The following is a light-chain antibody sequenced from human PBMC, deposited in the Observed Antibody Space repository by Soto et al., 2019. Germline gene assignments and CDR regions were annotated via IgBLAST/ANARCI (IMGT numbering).Light chain of an antibody. V-gene: IGKV3-15*01. CDR3: QRFNRWPLS. CDR2: DTS. Sequence: EIVMTQSPATLSVSPGERATLSCRASQSVSSNLAWYQQRPGQAPRLLIYDTSIRATGIPARFSGSGSGTEFTLTIASLQSEDFGVYYCQRFNRWPLSFGGGTKVDIK. J-gene: IGKJ4*01. CDR1: QSVSSN.